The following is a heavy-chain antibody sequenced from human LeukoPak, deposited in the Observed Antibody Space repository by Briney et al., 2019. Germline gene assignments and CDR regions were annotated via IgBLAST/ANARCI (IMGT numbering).Heavy chain of an antibody. CDR2: INHSGST. CDR1: GGSFSGYY. D-gene: IGHD1-26*01. CDR3: ARGLNRWELRRGEFDY. Sequence: SETLSLTCAVYGGSFSGYYWSWIRQPPGKGLEWIGEINHSGSTNYNPSLKSRVTISVDTSKNQFSLKLGSVTAADTAVYYCARGLNRWELRRGEFDYWGQGTLVTVSS. V-gene: IGHV4-34*01. J-gene: IGHJ4*02.